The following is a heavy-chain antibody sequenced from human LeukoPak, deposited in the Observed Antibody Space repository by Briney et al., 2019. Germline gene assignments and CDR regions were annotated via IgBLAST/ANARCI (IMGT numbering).Heavy chain of an antibody. CDR1: GYTFTGYY. Sequence: SVKVSCKASGYTFTGYYMHWVRQAPGQGLEWMGWINPNSGGTNYAQKFQGRVTMTRDTSISTAYMELSRLRSDDTAVYYCARVSRITIFGVVTAIMDVWGQGTTVTVSS. CDR3: ARVSRITIFGVVTAIMDV. CDR2: INPNSGGT. J-gene: IGHJ6*02. D-gene: IGHD3-3*01. V-gene: IGHV1-2*02.